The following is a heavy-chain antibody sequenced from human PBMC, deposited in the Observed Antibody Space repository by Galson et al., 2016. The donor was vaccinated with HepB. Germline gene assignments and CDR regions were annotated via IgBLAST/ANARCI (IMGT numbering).Heavy chain of an antibody. D-gene: IGHD3-10*01. CDR2: IYPGDSDT. J-gene: IGHJ4*02. V-gene: IGHV5-51*01. Sequence: QSGAEVKKPGESLQISCKASGYSFNIYWIGWVRQMPGKGLEWMGIIYPGDSDTRYSPSFQGQVTISADKSINPAYLQWSSLKASDTAMYYCTRQLRPMVRGEDYFDYWGQGTLVTVSS. CDR1: GYSFNIYW. CDR3: TRQLRPMVRGEDYFDY.